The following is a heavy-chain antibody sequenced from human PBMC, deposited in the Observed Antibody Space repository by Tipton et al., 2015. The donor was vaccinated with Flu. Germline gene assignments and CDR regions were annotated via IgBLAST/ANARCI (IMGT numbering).Heavy chain of an antibody. Sequence: TLSLTCAVSGAPVRGGIYSWNWIRQPPGKGLEWIGSISHTGTYYKPSLRTRAAISADRSKNQFSLELTSVTAADTAVYYCARESPPDYWRQGILVTVSS. CDR3: ARESPPDY. V-gene: IGHV4-30-2*01. J-gene: IGHJ4*02. CDR1: GAPVRGGIYS. CDR2: ISHTGT.